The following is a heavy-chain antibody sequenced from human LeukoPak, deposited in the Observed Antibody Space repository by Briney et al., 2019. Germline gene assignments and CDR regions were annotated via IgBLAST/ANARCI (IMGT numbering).Heavy chain of an antibody. CDR1: GFTFSSYW. D-gene: IGHD3-3*01. J-gene: IGHJ4*02. CDR2: IKQDGSEK. Sequence: GGSLRLSCAASGFTFSSYWMSWVRQAPGKGLEWVANIKQDGSEKYYVDSVKGRFTISRDNAKNSLYLQMNSLRAEDTAVYYCARGSRFLECLPLYFAYWGQEPLVTVSS. V-gene: IGHV3-7*01. CDR3: ARGSRFLECLPLYFAY.